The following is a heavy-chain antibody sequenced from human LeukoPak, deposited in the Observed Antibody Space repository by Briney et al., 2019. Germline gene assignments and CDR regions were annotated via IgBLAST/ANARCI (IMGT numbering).Heavy chain of an antibody. CDR1: DYTSTSDR. CDR3: TRHQSPFEVVAAIWFDR. J-gene: IGHJ5*02. V-gene: IGHV1-69*13. Sequence: SLKLSCTASDYTSTSDRISSVRQAPGHGLEWMGGIIPIFGTAKSAQTCPCRVTFTADESTSRATMELSSMRSQHTAVNYCTRHQSPFEVVAAIWFDRWCQGTLVTVSS. CDR2: IIPIFGTA. D-gene: IGHD2-15*01.